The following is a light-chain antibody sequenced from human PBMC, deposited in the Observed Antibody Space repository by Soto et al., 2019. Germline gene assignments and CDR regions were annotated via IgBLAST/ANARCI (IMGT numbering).Light chain of an antibody. CDR1: QSVSSSY. J-gene: IGKJ5*01. Sequence: EMVLTQSPGTLSLSPGERATLSCRASQSVSSSYLAWYQQKPGQAPRLLIYDASNRATGIPARFSGSGSGTDFTLTISSLEPEDFAVYYCQQRSNWPRSITFGQGTRLEIK. CDR2: DAS. V-gene: IGKV3D-20*02. CDR3: QQRSNWPRSIT.